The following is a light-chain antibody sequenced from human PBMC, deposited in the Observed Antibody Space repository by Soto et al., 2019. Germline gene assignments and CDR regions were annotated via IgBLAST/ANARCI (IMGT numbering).Light chain of an antibody. CDR1: QSVSSNY. CDR3: QQYGSSPWT. Sequence: EIVLTQSPGTLSLSPGERATLSCRASQSVSSNYLAWYQQKPGQAPRPLIYGASSRATGIPDRFSGSGAGTDFTLPISRLESEDFAVYYCQQYGSSPWTFGQGTKVEIK. J-gene: IGKJ1*01. CDR2: GAS. V-gene: IGKV3-20*01.